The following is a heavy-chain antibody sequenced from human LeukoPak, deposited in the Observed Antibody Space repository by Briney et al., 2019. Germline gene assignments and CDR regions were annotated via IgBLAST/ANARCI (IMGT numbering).Heavy chain of an antibody. CDR1: GFTFSSYA. Sequence: GGSLRLSCAASGFTFSSYAMSGVRQAPAKGLEGVSAISGSGGSTYYADSVKGRFTISRDNSKNTLYLQMNSLRAEDTAVYYCAKSEDYDILTGYYPLDYWGQGTLVTVSS. V-gene: IGHV3-23*01. D-gene: IGHD3-9*01. CDR2: ISGSGGST. J-gene: IGHJ4*02. CDR3: AKSEDYDILTGYYPLDY.